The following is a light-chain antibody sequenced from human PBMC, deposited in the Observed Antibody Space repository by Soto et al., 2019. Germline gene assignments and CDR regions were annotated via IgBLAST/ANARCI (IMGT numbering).Light chain of an antibody. V-gene: IGLV1-47*01. J-gene: IGLJ1*01. CDR2: RNN. CDR1: SSNIGSNY. Sequence: QSVLTQPPSASGTPGQRVTISCSGSSSNIGSNYVYWYQQLPGTAPTLLIYRNNQRPSGVPDRFSCSKSGTSAALAISGLRSEDEADYYCAAWDDSLSDLYVFGTGTKLTVL. CDR3: AAWDDSLSDLYV.